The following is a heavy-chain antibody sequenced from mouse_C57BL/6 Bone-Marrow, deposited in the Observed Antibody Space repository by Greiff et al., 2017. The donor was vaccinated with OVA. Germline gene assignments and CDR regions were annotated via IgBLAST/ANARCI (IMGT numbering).Heavy chain of an antibody. Sequence: EVQLVDSGGGLVQSGRSLRLSCATSGFTFSDFYMEWVRQAPGKGLEWIAASSNKANDYTTEYSASVKGRFIVSRDTSQSILYLQMNALRAEDTAIYYCARDDYYWYFDVWGTGTTVTVSS. CDR2: SSNKANDYTT. J-gene: IGHJ1*03. CDR1: GFTFSDFY. V-gene: IGHV7-1*01. CDR3: ARDDYYWYFDV.